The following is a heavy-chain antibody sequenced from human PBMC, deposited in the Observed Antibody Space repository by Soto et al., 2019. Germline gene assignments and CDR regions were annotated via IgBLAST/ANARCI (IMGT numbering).Heavy chain of an antibody. J-gene: IGHJ5*02. Sequence: PSETLSLTCTVSGGSISSSSYYWGWIRQPPGKGLEWFGSIYYSGSTYYNPSLKSRVTISVDTSKNQFSLKLSSVTAADTAVYYCARHDRATYYDFWSGFVHNWIDPSGQATLVTVSS. CDR3: ARHDRATYYDFWSGFVHNWIDP. CDR1: GGSISSSSYY. D-gene: IGHD3-3*01. V-gene: IGHV4-39*01. CDR2: IYYSGST.